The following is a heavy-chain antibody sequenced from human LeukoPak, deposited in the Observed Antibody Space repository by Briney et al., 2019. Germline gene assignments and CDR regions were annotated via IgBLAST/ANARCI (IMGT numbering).Heavy chain of an antibody. CDR3: TTATVPPS. CDR2: IQRKTDGGTT. V-gene: IGHV3-15*01. CDR1: GFTVSSYS. D-gene: IGHD4-17*01. J-gene: IGHJ4*02. Sequence: GGSLRLSCAASGFTVSSYSMNWVRQAPGKGLEWVGRIQRKTDGGTTEYAAPVKGRFTISRDDSKNTVYPQVNTLTTEDTAVYYCTTATVPPSWGQGTLVTVSS.